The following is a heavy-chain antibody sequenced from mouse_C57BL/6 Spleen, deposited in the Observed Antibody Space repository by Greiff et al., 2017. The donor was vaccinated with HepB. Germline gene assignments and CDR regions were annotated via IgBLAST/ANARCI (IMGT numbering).Heavy chain of an antibody. CDR1: GYSFTGYF. D-gene: IGHD2-2*01. CDR2: INPYNGDT. CDR3: ARSPYGYDYFDY. V-gene: IGHV1-20*01. J-gene: IGHJ2*01. Sequence: EVQLQQSGPELVKPGDSVKISCKASGYSFTGYFMNWVMQSHGKSLEWIGRINPYNGDTFYNQKFKGKATLTVDKSSSTAHMELRSLTSEDSAVYYCARSPYGYDYFDYWGQGTTLTVSS.